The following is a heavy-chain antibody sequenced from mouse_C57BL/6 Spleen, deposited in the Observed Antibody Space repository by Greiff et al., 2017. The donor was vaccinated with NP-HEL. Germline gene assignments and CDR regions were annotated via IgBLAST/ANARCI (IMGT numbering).Heavy chain of an antibody. CDR3: TRDGDYYGLYFDY. CDR1: GFTFSSYA. CDR2: ISSGGDYI. J-gene: IGHJ2*01. Sequence: EVKVEESGEGLVKPGGSLKLSCAASGFTFSSYAMSWVRQTPEKRLEWVAYISSGGDYIYYADTVKGRFTISRDNARNTLYLQMSSLKSEDTAMYYCTRDGDYYGLYFDYWGQGTTLTVSS. V-gene: IGHV5-9-1*02. D-gene: IGHD1-2*01.